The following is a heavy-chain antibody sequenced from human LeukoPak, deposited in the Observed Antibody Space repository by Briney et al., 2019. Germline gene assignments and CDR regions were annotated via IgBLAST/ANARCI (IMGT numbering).Heavy chain of an antibody. CDR2: IWYDGSNK. J-gene: IGHJ4*02. CDR3: ARGTMVRRVMPSSGFGY. CDR1: GFTFSSYG. Sequence: GRSLRLSCAASGFTFSSYGMHWVRQAPGKGLEWVAVIWYDGSNKYYADSVKGRFTISRDNSKNTLYLQMNGLRAEDTAVYYCARGTMVRRVMPSSGFGYWGQGTLVTVSS. V-gene: IGHV3-33*01. D-gene: IGHD3-10*01.